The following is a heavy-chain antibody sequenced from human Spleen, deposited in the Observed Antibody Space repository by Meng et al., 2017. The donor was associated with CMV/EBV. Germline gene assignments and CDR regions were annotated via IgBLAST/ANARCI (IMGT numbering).Heavy chain of an antibody. J-gene: IGHJ4*02. CDR1: GGSISSSSYY. Sequence: SETLSLTCTVSGGSISSSSYYWGWIRQPPEKGLEWIGCVSESGNTYYNASLESRVSISLDTSKNHFSLKLTSATAADTAVYYCVRVPSKVPSAITYWGQGMLVTVSS. CDR2: VSESGNT. CDR3: VRVPSKVPSAITY. D-gene: IGHD2-2*01. V-gene: IGHV4-39*02.